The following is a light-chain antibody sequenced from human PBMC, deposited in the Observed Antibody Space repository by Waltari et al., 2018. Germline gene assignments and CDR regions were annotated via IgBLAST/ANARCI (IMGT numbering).Light chain of an antibody. CDR2: EDN. V-gene: IGLV6-57*03. CDR3: QSFDSSHVV. Sequence: FMLTQPHSVSESPGKTVTIPCTRSSGNIATTYVQSYQQRPGSAPTKVIYEDNQRPSGVPDRFSGSIDSSSNSASLIISGLKAEDEADYYCQSFDSSHVVFGGGTKLTVL. CDR1: SGNIATTY. J-gene: IGLJ2*01.